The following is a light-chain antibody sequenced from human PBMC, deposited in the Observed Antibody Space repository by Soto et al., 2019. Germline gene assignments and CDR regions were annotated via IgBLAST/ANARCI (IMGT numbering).Light chain of an antibody. CDR1: QSISSW. CDR2: DAS. J-gene: IGKJ1*01. V-gene: IGKV1-5*01. CDR3: QQYNSYPCT. Sequence: DIQMTQSPSTLSASVGDRVTITCRASQSISSWLAWYQQKPGKAPKLMIYDASSLQSGVPATFSGSGSGTEFTFTISSLQPDDFATYYCQQYNSYPCTFGQGTKVYI.